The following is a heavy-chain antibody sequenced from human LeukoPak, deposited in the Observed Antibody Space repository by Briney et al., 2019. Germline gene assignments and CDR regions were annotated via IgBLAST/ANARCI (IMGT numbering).Heavy chain of an antibody. J-gene: IGHJ4*02. V-gene: IGHV4-59*01. CDR1: GDSISSYY. Sequence: PETLSLTCTVSGDSISSYYWSWIRQPPGKGLEWIGYIYDSGKTNYNASLISRVTILVDTSKNQFSLKLTSVTPADTAVYYCARGGGTLDYWGQGTLVTVSS. CDR2: IYDSGKT. D-gene: IGHD3-16*01. CDR3: ARGGGTLDY.